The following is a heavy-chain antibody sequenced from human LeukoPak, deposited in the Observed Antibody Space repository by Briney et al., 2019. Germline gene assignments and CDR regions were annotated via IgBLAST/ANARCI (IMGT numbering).Heavy chain of an antibody. CDR1: VGSFSLSY. CDR2: INHSGTT. V-gene: IGHV4-34*01. J-gene: IGHJ2*01. D-gene: IGHD1-1*01. Sequence: TSETLSLTCTVYVGSFSLSYWTWPRRPPGRGLEWIGEINHSGTTNYNPSLKSRVTISVDTSKKQFSLNLSSVTAADTAVYYCATSTYTSGWYVYPCGRGTLVTVSS. CDR3: ATSTYTSGWYVYP.